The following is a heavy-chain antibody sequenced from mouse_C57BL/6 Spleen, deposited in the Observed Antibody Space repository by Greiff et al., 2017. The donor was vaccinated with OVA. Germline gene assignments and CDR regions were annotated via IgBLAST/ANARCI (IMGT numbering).Heavy chain of an antibody. V-gene: IGHV1-26*01. CDR3: PSTPRYSNHDY. Sequence: EVQLQQSGPELVKPGASVKISCKASGYTFTDYYMTWVKQSHGKSLEWIGNINPNNGGTSYYQKFKGKATLTVDKSYSTAYMELRSLTSEDSAVYYCPSTPRYSNHDYWGQGTTLTVSS. D-gene: IGHD2-5*01. J-gene: IGHJ2*01. CDR1: GYTFTDYY. CDR2: INPNNGGT.